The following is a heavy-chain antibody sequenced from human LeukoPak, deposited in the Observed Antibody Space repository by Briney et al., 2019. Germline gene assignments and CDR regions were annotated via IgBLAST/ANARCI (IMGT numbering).Heavy chain of an antibody. V-gene: IGHV1-69*05. J-gene: IGHJ4*02. Sequence: SVKVSCKASGGTYSSYAISWVRQAPGQGLEWMGRIIPIFGTANYAQKFQGRVTITTDESTSTAYMELSSLRSEDTAVYYCASEVHRYCSGGSCYFNDWGQGTLVTVSS. CDR3: ASEVHRYCSGGSCYFND. CDR1: GGTYSSYA. D-gene: IGHD2-15*01. CDR2: IIPIFGTA.